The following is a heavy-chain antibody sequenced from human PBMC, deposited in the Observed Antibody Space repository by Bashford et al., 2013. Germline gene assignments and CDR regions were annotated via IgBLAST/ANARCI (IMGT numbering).Heavy chain of an antibody. V-gene: IGHV3-11*06. CDR2: ISSSSSYT. CDR3: ARVPTAAAGTGIDY. Sequence: RQAPGKGLEWISYISSSSSYTNYADSVKGRFTISRDNAKNSLYLLMHSLRVEDTAVYFCARVPTAAAGTGIDYWGQGTLVTVSS. D-gene: IGHD6-13*01. J-gene: IGHJ4*02.